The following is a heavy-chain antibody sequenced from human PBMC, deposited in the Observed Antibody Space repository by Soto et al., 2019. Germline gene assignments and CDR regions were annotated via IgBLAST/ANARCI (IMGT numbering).Heavy chain of an antibody. J-gene: IGHJ4*02. CDR1: GFTFSSYW. CDR2: INSDGSST. CDR3: ARESPPDIVVVVAANPDFDY. Sequence: EVQLVESGGGLVQPGGSLRLSCAASGFTFSSYWMHWVRQAPGKGLVWVSRINSDGSSTSYADSVKGRFTISRDNAKNTLYLQMNSLRAEDTAVYYCARESPPDIVVVVAANPDFDYWGQGTLVTVSS. D-gene: IGHD2-15*01. V-gene: IGHV3-74*01.